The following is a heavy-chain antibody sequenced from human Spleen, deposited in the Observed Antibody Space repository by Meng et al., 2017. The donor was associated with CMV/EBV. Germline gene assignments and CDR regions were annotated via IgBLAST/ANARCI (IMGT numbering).Heavy chain of an antibody. CDR3: ARDRGSSIDY. CDR2: IYSGGST. V-gene: IGHV3-53*01. CDR1: GFTFATNA. D-gene: IGHD1-26*01. Sequence: GESLKISCAASGFTFATNAMTWVRQAPGKGLEWVSVIYSGGSTYYADSVKGRFTISRDNSKNTVYLQMNSLRAEDTAVYYCARDRGSSIDYWGQGTLVTVSS. J-gene: IGHJ4*02.